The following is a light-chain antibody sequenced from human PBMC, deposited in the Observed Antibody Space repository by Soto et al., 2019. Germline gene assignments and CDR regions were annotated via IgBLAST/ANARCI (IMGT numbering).Light chain of an antibody. Sequence: QSALTQPASVSGSPGQSITISCTGTSDYSSVSWYQHHPGKAPKLMIYEVSNRPSGVSNRFSGSKSGNTASLTISGLQAEDEAHYYCSSYTSTINVFGGGTKVTVL. CDR3: SSYTSTINV. CDR1: SDYSS. J-gene: IGLJ3*02. CDR2: EVS. V-gene: IGLV2-14*01.